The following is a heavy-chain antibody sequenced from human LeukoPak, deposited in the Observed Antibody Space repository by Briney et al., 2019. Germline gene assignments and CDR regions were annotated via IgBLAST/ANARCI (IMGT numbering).Heavy chain of an antibody. J-gene: IGHJ4*02. CDR2: ISGSTT. V-gene: IGHV3-23*01. D-gene: IGHD3-16*02. Sequence: GGSLRLSCAVSAFTFSNYWMSWVRQAPGKGLEWVSAISGSTTYYADSVKGRFTISRDNSKNTLYLQMNSLRAEDTAVYYCAKTKGYNYVWGSYRYGTYFDYWGQGTLVTVSS. CDR1: AFTFSNYW. CDR3: AKTKGYNYVWGSYRYGTYFDY.